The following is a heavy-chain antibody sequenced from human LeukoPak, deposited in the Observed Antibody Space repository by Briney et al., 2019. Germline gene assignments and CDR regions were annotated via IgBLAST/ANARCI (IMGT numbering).Heavy chain of an antibody. CDR2: INHSGST. CDR3: ATFYYDSSGHLVDY. J-gene: IGHJ4*02. Sequence: SETLSLTCAVYGGSFSGYYWSWIRQPPGKGLEWIGEINHSGSTNYKPSLKSRVTISVDTSKNQFSLKLRSVTAADTAVYYCATFYYDSSGHLVDYWGQGTLVTVSS. D-gene: IGHD3-22*01. V-gene: IGHV4-34*01. CDR1: GGSFSGYY.